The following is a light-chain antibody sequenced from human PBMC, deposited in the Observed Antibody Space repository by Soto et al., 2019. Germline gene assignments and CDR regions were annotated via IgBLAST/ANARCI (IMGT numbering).Light chain of an antibody. CDR1: GSDVGGYNS. Sequence: QSVLTQPPSASGSPGQSVTISCTGTGSDVGGYNSVSWYQHHPGKAPKLMIYEASKRPSGVPDRFSGSKSGNTASLTVSGLQAEDEADDYCSSYVGSNNGYVFGTGTKVPDL. V-gene: IGLV2-8*01. CDR3: SSYVGSNNGYV. CDR2: EAS. J-gene: IGLJ1*01.